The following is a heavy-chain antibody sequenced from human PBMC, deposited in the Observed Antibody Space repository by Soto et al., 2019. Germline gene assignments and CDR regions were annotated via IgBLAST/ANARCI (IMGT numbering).Heavy chain of an antibody. J-gene: IGHJ5*02. D-gene: IGHD7-27*01. CDR2: IIPSFGTA. CDR1: GGTFSSYA. Sequence: QVQLVQSGAEVKKPGSSVKVSCKASGGTFSSYAISWVRQAPGQGLEWMGGIIPSFGTANYAQKFQGRVTITADESTSTAYMERSSLRSEDTAVYYCARDTGETTQGTNWFDPWGQGTLVTVSS. CDR3: ARDTGETTQGTNWFDP. V-gene: IGHV1-69*01.